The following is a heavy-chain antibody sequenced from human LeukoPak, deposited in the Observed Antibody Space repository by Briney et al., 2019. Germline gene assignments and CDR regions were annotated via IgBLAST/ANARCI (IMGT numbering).Heavy chain of an antibody. CDR2: ISSSGGTK. CDR3: ARRAPITIFGVLITYNWFDP. Sequence: PGGSLRLSCAASGFTFSSFDMTWVRQAPGKGLQWVSYISSSGGTKYYADSVKGRFTISRDNAKNSLDLQMNSLRAEDTAVYHCARRAPITIFGVLITYNWFDPWGQGTPVTVSS. D-gene: IGHD3-3*01. V-gene: IGHV3-48*03. CDR1: GFTFSSFD. J-gene: IGHJ5*02.